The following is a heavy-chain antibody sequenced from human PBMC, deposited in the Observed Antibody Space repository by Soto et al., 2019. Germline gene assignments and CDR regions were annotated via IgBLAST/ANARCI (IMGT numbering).Heavy chain of an antibody. CDR3: AHRPRGFTYFFDY. J-gene: IGHJ4*02. CDR1: GFSLSTRGVG. CDR2: LYWDDDE. V-gene: IGHV2-5*02. Sequence: QITLNESGPTLVKPTQTLTLNCTFSGFSLSTRGVGVGWIRQPPGKALEWLALLYWDDDERYSPSLMSRLTITKDTSKNQVFLTMTNVDPVDTATYYCAHRPRGFTYFFDYWGQGTLVTVSS.